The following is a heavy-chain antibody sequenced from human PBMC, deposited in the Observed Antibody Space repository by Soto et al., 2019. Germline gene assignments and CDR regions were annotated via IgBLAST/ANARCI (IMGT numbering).Heavy chain of an antibody. Sequence: SETLSLTCTVSGGSIINSSYYWVCIRQPPGKGLEWIGHIYYTGTSYSNPSLKGRVTLSVDTSKNQFSLKLNSMTAADTAVFYCTRLQRRWLSSDSWGQGTRGTVSS. CDR1: GGSIINSSYY. D-gene: IGHD5-12*01. CDR3: TRLQRRWLSSDS. J-gene: IGHJ4*02. CDR2: IYYTGTS. V-gene: IGHV4-39*01.